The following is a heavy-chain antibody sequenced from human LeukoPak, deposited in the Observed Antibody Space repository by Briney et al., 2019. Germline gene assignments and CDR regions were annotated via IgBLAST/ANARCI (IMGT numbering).Heavy chain of an antibody. Sequence: GGSLRLSCAASGFTFSGSAMHWVRQASGKGLEWVGRIRSKANSYATAYAASVKGRFTISRDDSKNTAYLPMNSLKTEDTAVYYCTRTKDIVVVPAAIRVYWYFDLWGRGTLVTVSS. CDR1: GFTFSGSA. J-gene: IGHJ2*01. CDR3: TRTKDIVVVPAAIRVYWYFDL. CDR2: IRSKANSYAT. D-gene: IGHD2-2*01. V-gene: IGHV3-73*01.